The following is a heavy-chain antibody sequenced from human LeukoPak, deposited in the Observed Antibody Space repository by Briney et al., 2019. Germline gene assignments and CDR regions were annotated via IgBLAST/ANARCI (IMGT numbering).Heavy chain of an antibody. CDR2: ISGSGNSP. D-gene: IGHD5-24*01. J-gene: IGHJ4*02. V-gene: IGHV3-23*01. Sequence: PGGSLRLSCAASGFSFRSYAMNWVRQAPGGGLEWVSGISGSGNSPYYADFVKGRFTISRDNSKSTLYLQMNSLRAEDTAVYYCASGREGYNTAFGYGGQGTLLTVSA. CDR1: GFSFRSYA. CDR3: ASGREGYNTAFGY.